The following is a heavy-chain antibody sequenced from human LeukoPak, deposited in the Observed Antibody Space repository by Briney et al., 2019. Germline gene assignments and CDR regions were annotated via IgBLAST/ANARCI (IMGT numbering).Heavy chain of an antibody. D-gene: IGHD3-9*01. V-gene: IGHV3-33*06. CDR3: AKGYYEIHDAFDI. CDR1: GFTFRSYG. CDR2: IWYDVGNK. Sequence: GRSLRLSCAASGFTFRSYGMHWVRQAPGKGLEWVAVIWYDVGNKYYADSVKGRFTISRDNSKNTLFLQMNSLRAEDTAVYYCAKGYYEIHDAFDIWGQGTMVTVSS. J-gene: IGHJ3*02.